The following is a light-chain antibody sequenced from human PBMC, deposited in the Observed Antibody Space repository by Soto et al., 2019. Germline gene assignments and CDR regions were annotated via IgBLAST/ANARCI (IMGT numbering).Light chain of an antibody. J-gene: IGKJ4*01. CDR1: QSVSSRY. CDR2: GAS. CDR3: QEYGSSPALT. V-gene: IGKV3-20*01. Sequence: EIVLTQSPGTLSLSPGERATLSCRASQSVSSRYLAWYQQKLGQAPRLLFYGASSRATGVPDRFSGSGSGTEFTLTISRLEPEDFAVYYCQEYGSSPALTFGGGTKVEIK.